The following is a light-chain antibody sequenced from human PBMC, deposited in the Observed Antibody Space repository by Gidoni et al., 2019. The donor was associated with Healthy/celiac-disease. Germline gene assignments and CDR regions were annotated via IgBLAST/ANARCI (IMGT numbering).Light chain of an antibody. J-gene: IGKJ4*01. CDR2: KAS. V-gene: IGKV1-5*03. Sequence: DIQMTQSPSTLSASVGDRVTITCRASQSISSWLAWYQQKPGKAPKLLIYKASSLESGVPSRFSCSGSATEFPLTISSLQPDDFATYYCQQYNSYSLTFGGGTKVEIK. CDR1: QSISSW. CDR3: QQYNSYSLT.